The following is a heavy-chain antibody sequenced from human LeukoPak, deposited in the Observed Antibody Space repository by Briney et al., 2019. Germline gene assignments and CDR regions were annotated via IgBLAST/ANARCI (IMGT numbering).Heavy chain of an antibody. CDR3: AVNYDILTGYSDAFDI. CDR2: IYYSGST. CDR1: GGSISSYY. Sequence: SETLSLTCTVSGGSISSYYWSWIRQPPGKGLEWIGYIYYSGSTNYNPSLKSRVTISVDTSKNQFSLKLSSVTAAGTAVYYCAVNYDILTGYSDAFDIWGQGTMVTVSS. J-gene: IGHJ3*02. D-gene: IGHD3-9*01. V-gene: IGHV4-59*01.